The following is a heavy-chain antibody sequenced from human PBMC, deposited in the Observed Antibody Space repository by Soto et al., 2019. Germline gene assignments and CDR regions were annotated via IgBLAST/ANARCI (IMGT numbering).Heavy chain of an antibody. CDR2: IKQDGSEK. J-gene: IGHJ6*02. V-gene: IGHV3-7*01. D-gene: IGHD3-10*01. Sequence: EVQLVESGGGLVQPGGSLRLSCAASGFTFSSYWMSWVRQAPGKGLEWVANIKQDGSEKYYVDSVKGRFIISRDNAKNSLYLQMNSLRAEDTAVYYCAREVKGDYYYYGMDVWGQGTTVTVSS. CDR3: AREVKGDYYYYGMDV. CDR1: GFTFSSYW.